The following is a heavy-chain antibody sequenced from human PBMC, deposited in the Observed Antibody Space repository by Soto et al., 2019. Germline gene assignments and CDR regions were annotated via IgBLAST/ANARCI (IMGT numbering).Heavy chain of an antibody. V-gene: IGHV6-1*01. CDR3: ARELGGYSSSSTVWANWFDP. D-gene: IGHD6-6*01. Sequence: PSQTLSLTCAISGDSVSSNSAAWNWIRQSPSRGLEWLGRTYYRSKWYNDYAVSVKSRITINPDTSKNQFSLQLNSVTPEETAVYYCARELGGYSSSSTVWANWFDPWGQGTLVTVSS. CDR2: TYYRSKWYN. CDR1: GDSVSSNSAA. J-gene: IGHJ5*02.